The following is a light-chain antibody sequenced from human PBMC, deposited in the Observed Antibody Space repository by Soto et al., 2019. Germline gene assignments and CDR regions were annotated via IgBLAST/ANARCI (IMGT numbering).Light chain of an antibody. CDR3: ETSDSNIGV. Sequence: QSVLTQSSSASASLGSSVKLTCTLSSGHSSYIIAWHQQQPGKAPRYLMKLEGSGSYNKGSGVPDRFSGSSSGADRYLTISDLQFEDEADYYCETSDSNIGVFGGGTKLTVL. CDR1: SGHSSYI. V-gene: IGLV4-60*02. CDR2: LEGSGSY. J-gene: IGLJ3*02.